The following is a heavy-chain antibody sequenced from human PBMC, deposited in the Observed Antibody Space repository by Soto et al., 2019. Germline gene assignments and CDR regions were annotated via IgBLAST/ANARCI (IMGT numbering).Heavy chain of an antibody. V-gene: IGHV1-24*01. CDR2: FDPEDGET. D-gene: IGHD6-13*01. J-gene: IGHJ1*01. CDR3: ATVSGVWAEYFQH. CDR1: GYTLIEKS. Sequence: QVQLIQSGAEVKKPGASVKVSCKISGYTLIEKSMHWVRQAPGKGLEWMGGFDPEDGETIYAQKFQGRVTMTEDTSTDTAYMELSSLRSEDTAVYYCATVSGVWAEYFQHWGQGTLVTVSS.